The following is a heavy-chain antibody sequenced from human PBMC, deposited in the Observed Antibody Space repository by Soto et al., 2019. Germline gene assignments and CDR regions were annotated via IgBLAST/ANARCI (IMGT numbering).Heavy chain of an antibody. CDR2: IKSKTDGGTT. D-gene: IGHD3-3*01. Sequence: GGSLRLSCAASGFTFSNAWMNWVRQAPGKGLEWVGRIKSKTDGGTTDYAAPVKGRFTISRDDSKNTLYLQMNSLKTEDTAVYYCTTDPFWSGYYSSLSWGQGTLVTVSS. V-gene: IGHV3-15*07. CDR1: GFTFSNAW. J-gene: IGHJ4*02. CDR3: TTDPFWSGYYSSLS.